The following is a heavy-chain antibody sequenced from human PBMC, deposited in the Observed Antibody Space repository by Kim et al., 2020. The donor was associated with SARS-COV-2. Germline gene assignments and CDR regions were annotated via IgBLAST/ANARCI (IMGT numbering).Heavy chain of an antibody. CDR1: GFTFSSYA. Sequence: GGSLRLSCAASGFTFSSYAISWVRQAPGKGLELVSAIIGSGDSTYYADSVKGRFTISRDNSKNTVYLQMNSLRAEDTAIYYCAKDRWYYYDSSPDYFDYWGQGTLVTVSS. J-gene: IGHJ4*02. CDR2: IIGSGDST. V-gene: IGHV3-23*01. CDR3: AKDRWYYYDSSPDYFDY. D-gene: IGHD3-22*01.